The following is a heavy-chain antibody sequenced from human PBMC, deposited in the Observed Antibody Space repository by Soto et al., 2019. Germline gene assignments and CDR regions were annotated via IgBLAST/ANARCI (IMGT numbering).Heavy chain of an antibody. CDR1: GGSISSGDYY. Sequence: QVQLQESGPGLVKPSQTLSLTCTVSGGSISSGDYYWTWIRQPPGKGLEWIAYIHNTGSPYYNLSLTSRLTISLDTSKSQFSLRLSSVTAADTAVYYCARSRHSGSYFFDYWGQGSLVTVSS. J-gene: IGHJ4*02. CDR3: ARSRHSGSYFFDY. V-gene: IGHV4-30-4*01. D-gene: IGHD1-26*01. CDR2: IHNTGSP.